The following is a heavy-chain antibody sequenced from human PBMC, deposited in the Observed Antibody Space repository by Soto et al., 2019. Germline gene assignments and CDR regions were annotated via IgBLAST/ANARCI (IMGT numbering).Heavy chain of an antibody. J-gene: IGHJ4*02. CDR2: ISYDGSNK. CDR3: ARDPKRGSGWYEAVDY. D-gene: IGHD6-19*01. CDR1: GFTFSSYA. Sequence: GSLRLSCAASGFTFSSYAMHWVRQAPGKGLEWVAVISYDGSNKYYADSVKGRFTISRDNSKNTLYLQMNSLRAEDTAVYYCARDPKRGSGWYEAVDYWGQGTLVTVSS. V-gene: IGHV3-30-3*01.